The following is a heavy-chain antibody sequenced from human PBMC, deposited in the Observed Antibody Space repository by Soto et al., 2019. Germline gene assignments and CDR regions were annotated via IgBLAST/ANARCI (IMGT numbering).Heavy chain of an antibody. D-gene: IGHD3-22*01. V-gene: IGHV3-21*01. CDR3: ARDHRRNPHYYDSSGYYHPPEYFQH. CDR1: GFTFSSYS. J-gene: IGHJ1*01. Sequence: GGSLRLSCAASGFTFSSYSMNWVRQAPGKGLEWVSSISSSSSYIYYADSVKCRFTISRDNAKNSLYLQMNSLRAEDTAVYCCARDHRRNPHYYDSSGYYHPPEYFQHWGQGTLVTVS. CDR2: ISSSSSYI.